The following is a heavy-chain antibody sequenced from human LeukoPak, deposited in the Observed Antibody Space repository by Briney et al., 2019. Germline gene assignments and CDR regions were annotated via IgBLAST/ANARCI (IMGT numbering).Heavy chain of an antibody. V-gene: IGHV4-30-2*01. CDR3: ARVRDGYNPHRGFDY. CDR2: IYQSGST. Sequence: SETLSLTCAVSGGSISSGGYSWSWVRQPPGKGLEWIGYIYQSGSTYYNPSLKSRVTISVDRSKNQFSLKLSSVTAADTAVYYCARVRDGYNPHRGFDYWGQGTLVTVSS. J-gene: IGHJ4*02. CDR1: GGSISSGGYS. D-gene: IGHD5-24*01.